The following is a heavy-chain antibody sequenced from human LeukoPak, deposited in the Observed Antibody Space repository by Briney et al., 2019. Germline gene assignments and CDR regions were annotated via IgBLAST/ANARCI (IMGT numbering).Heavy chain of an antibody. CDR1: GGSISSGGYS. CDR3: ARATWLPVGLYYYDSSGYYYYFDY. CDR2: IYHSGST. J-gene: IGHJ4*02. V-gene: IGHV4-30-2*01. Sequence: MTSQTLSLTCAVSGGSISSGGYSWSWIRQPPGKGLEWIGYIYHSGSTYYNPSLKSRVTISVDRSKNQFSLKLSSVTATHTAVYYCARATWLPVGLYYYDSSGYYYYFDYWGQGTLVTVSS. D-gene: IGHD3-22*01.